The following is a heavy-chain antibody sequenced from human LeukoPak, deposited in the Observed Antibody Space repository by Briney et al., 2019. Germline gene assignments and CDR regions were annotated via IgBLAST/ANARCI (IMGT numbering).Heavy chain of an antibody. CDR1: GRSISSYD. CDR2: IYYSGST. J-gene: IGHJ4*02. D-gene: IGHD5-18*01. Sequence: PSESLSLTCTVSGRSISSYDRSWIRQPPGKGLEWVGYIYYSGSTNYNPSLKSRVTISVDTSKIQFSLKLSAVTAADTAVYYCARARRGGYSYGAFDYWGQGTLVTVSS. V-gene: IGHV4-59*01. CDR3: ARARRGGYSYGAFDY.